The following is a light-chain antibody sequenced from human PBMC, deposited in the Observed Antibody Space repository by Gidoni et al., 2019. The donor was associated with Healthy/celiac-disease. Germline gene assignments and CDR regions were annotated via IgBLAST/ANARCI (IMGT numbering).Light chain of an antibody. CDR3: QQRSNWPLT. V-gene: IGKV3-11*01. CDR1: QSVSSY. J-gene: IGKJ4*01. CDR2: DAS. Sequence: EMVLTQSPATLSLSPGERATLSCRASQSVSSYLAWYQQKPGQAPRPLIYDASNRATGIPARFSGSGSGTDFTLTISSLEPEDFAVYSCQQRSNWPLTFXGXTKVEIK.